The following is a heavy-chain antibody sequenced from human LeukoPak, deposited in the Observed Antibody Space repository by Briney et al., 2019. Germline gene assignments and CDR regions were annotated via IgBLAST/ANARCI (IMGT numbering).Heavy chain of an antibody. CDR2: INGDGSGP. J-gene: IGHJ6*04. D-gene: IGHD2-2*01. CDR1: GFTFSRYW. Sequence: GGSLRLSCAASGFTFSRYWMHWVRQAPGKGLVWVSRINGDGSGPTYADSVEGRFNISRDNGKNTLYLQMNSLRAEDTAVYYCATRADIAVVPAALMVVWGKGTTVTVSS. CDR3: ATRADIAVVPAALMVV. V-gene: IGHV3-74*01.